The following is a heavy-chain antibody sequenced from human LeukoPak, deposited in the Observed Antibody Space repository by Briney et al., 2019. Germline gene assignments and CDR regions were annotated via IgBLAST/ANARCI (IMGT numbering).Heavy chain of an antibody. CDR1: GDSISSYY. V-gene: IGHV4-59*08. CDR3: ARVSLKDYYDSSGPPDY. D-gene: IGHD3-22*01. CDR2: IYYSGST. J-gene: IGHJ4*02. Sequence: PSETLSLTCTVSGDSISSYYWSWIRQPPGQGLEWIGYIYYSGSTNYNPSLKSRVTISVDTSKNQFSLKLSSVTAADTAVYYCARVSLKDYYDSSGPPDYWGQGTLVTVSS.